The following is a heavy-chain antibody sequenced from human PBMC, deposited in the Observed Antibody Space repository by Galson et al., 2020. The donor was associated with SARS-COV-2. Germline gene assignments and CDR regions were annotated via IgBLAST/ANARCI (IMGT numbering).Heavy chain of an antibody. CDR3: ASVYCSSTSCLFDY. J-gene: IGHJ4*02. CDR1: GGSISSSSYY. D-gene: IGHD2-2*01. CDR2: IYYSGST. Sequence: ASETLSLTCTVSGGSISSSSYYWGWIRQPPGKGLEWIGSIYYSGSTYYNPSLKSRVTISVDTSKNQFSLKLSSVTAADTAVYYCASVYCSSTSCLFDYWGQGTLVTVSS. V-gene: IGHV4-39*07.